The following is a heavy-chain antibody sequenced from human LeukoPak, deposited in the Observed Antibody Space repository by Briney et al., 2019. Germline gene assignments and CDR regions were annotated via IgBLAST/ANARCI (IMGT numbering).Heavy chain of an antibody. CDR3: ARAEAIDY. V-gene: IGHV1-2*02. J-gene: IGHJ4*02. CDR1: GYTFTGYY. Sequence: ASVKVSRKASGYTFTGYYMHWERQAPGQGLEWMGWINPNSGGTKYAQKFQGRVTMTRDTSISTAYMELSSLRSDDTAVYYCARAEAIDYWGQGTLVTVSS. CDR2: INPNSGGT.